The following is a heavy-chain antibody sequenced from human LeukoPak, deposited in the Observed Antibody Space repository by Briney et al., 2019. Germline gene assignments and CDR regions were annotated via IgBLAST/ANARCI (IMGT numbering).Heavy chain of an antibody. V-gene: IGHV4-4*07. CDR2: IYTSGST. CDR3: ARAIYGSGFNWFDP. CDR1: GGSTSSYY. J-gene: IGHJ5*02. Sequence: SETLSLTCTVSGGSTSSYYWSWIRQPAGKGLEWIGRIYTSGSTNYNPSLKSRVTMSVDTSKNQFSLKLSSVTAADTAVYYCARAIYGSGFNWFDPWGQGTLVTVSS. D-gene: IGHD3-10*01.